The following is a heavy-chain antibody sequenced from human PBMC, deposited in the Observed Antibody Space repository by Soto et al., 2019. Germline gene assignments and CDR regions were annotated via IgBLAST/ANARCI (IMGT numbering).Heavy chain of an antibody. J-gene: IGHJ6*02. CDR3: ATDGAMVRGVCYYGMDV. CDR2: ISYDGSNK. D-gene: IGHD3-10*01. V-gene: IGHV3-30*03. Sequence: PGGSLRFSFAVSGFTFSSYGLLGVRQAPGKGREWVAVISYDGSNKYYADSVKGRFTISRDNSKNTLYLKMNSLRDEEKAVYYCATDGAMVRGVCYYGMDVWGQGTTVTVSS. CDR1: GFTFSSYG.